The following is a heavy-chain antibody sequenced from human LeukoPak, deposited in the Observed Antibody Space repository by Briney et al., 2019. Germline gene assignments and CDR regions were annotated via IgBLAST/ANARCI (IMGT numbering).Heavy chain of an antibody. CDR1: GFTFSSYA. CDR3: ARSSGYLYGMDV. V-gene: IGHV3-23*01. Sequence: GGSLRLSCAASGFTFSSYATSWVRQAPGKGLEWVSAISGSGGSTYYADSVKGRFTISRDNSKNTLYLQMNSLRAEDTAVYYCARSSGYLYGMDVWGQGTTVTVSS. CDR2: ISGSGGST. J-gene: IGHJ6*02. D-gene: IGHD3-3*01.